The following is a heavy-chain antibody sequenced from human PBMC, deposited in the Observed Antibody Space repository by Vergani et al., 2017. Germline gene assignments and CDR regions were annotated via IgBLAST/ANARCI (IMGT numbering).Heavy chain of an antibody. CDR1: GGSISGVSYY. V-gene: IGHV4-61*02. D-gene: IGHD3-22*01. J-gene: IGHJ5*02. CDR2: IYYSGRT. CDR3: ARTRSALGNYYDSSGYEFDP. Sequence: QVQLQESGPGLVKPSQSLSLTCTVSGGSISGVSYYLSWVRQPAGKGLEWIGRIYYSGRTDYNPSLESRVTISVDTSKNQFSLKLSSVTAADTAVYYCARTRSALGNYYDSSGYEFDPWGQGTLVTVSS.